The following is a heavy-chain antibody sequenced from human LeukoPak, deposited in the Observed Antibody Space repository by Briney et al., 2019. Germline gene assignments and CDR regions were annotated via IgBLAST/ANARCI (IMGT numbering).Heavy chain of an antibody. D-gene: IGHD3-22*01. V-gene: IGHV4-4*07. CDR3: ARDNYYDSSGPTQRAFDI. J-gene: IGHJ3*02. Sequence: PSETLSLTCTVSGGSISSYYWSWIRQPAGKGLEWIGRIYTSGSTNYNPSLKSRVTMSVDTSKNQFSLKLSSVTAADTAVYYCARDNYYDSSGPTQRAFDIWGQGTMVTVSS. CDR2: IYTSGST. CDR1: GGSISSYY.